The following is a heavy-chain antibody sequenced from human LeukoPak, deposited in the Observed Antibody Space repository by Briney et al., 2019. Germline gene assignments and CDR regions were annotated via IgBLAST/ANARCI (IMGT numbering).Heavy chain of an antibody. Sequence: ASVKVSCKASGYTFTGYYMHWVRQAPGQGLEWMGWINPNSGGTNYAQKFQGRVTMTRDTSISTAYMELSRLRSDDTAVYYCARDNKVRGVIPLDYWGQGTLVTVSS. D-gene: IGHD3-10*01. V-gene: IGHV1-2*02. CDR2: INPNSGGT. CDR3: ARDNKVRGVIPLDY. J-gene: IGHJ4*02. CDR1: GYTFTGYY.